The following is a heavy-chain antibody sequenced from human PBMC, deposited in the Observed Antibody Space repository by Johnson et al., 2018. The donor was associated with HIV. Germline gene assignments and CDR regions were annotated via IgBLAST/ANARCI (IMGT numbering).Heavy chain of an antibody. D-gene: IGHD3-22*01. CDR1: GFTFSDHY. Sequence: VQLVESGGGLVKPGGSLRLSCAVSGFTFSDHYMSWIRQAPGKGLEWVGRIKSKTDGGTTDYAAPVKGRFTISRDDSKNTLYLQMNSLRAEDTAVYYCGRERRDSSGYYLGAFDIWGQGTMVTVSS. CDR2: IKSKTDGGTT. V-gene: IGHV3-15*01. J-gene: IGHJ3*02. CDR3: GRERRDSSGYYLGAFDI.